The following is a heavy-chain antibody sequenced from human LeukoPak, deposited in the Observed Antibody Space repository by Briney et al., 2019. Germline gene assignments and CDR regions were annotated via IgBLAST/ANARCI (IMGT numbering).Heavy chain of an antibody. V-gene: IGHV3-7*03. D-gene: IGHD5-18*01. CDR2: IKQDGGEK. CDR1: GFTFSSYW. CDR3: SRVDTDLNYCYYYGMDV. Sequence: GGSLRLSCAASGFTFSSYWMSWVRQAPGKGLEWVANIKQDGGEKYYVDSVKGRFTISRDNAKNSLYLQMNSLGAEDTAVYYCSRVDTDLNYCYYYGMDVWGKGTTVTVSS. J-gene: IGHJ6*04.